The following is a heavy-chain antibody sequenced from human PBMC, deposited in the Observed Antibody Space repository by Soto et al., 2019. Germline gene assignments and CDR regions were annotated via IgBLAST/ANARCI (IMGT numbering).Heavy chain of an antibody. D-gene: IGHD6-6*01. J-gene: IGHJ6*02. V-gene: IGHV4-39*01. CDR3: ARRLRQLGYNYYYYGMDV. CDR1: GGSISSSSYY. CDR2: IYYSGST. Sequence: PSETLSLTCTVSGGSISSSSYYWGWIRQPPGKGLEWIGSIYYSGSTYHNPSLKSRVTISVDTSKNQFSLKLSSVTAADTAVYYCARRLRQLGYNYYYYGMDVWGQGTTVTVSS.